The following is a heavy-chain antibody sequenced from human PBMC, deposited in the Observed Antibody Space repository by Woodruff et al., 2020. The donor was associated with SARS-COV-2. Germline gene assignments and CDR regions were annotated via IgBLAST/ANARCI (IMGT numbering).Heavy chain of an antibody. CDR3: ARAYSSGFFFDY. J-gene: IGHJ4*02. Sequence: SSISSSSSYIYYTDSVKGRFTISRDNAKNSLYLQMNSLRAEDTAVYYCARAYSSGFFFDYWGQGTLVTVSS. V-gene: IGHV3-21*01. CDR2: ISSSSSYI. D-gene: IGHD6-19*01.